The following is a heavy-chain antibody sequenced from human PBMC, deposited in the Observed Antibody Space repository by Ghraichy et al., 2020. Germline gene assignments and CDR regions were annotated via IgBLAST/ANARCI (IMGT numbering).Heavy chain of an antibody. J-gene: IGHJ4*02. CDR1: GFTFSSYW. Sequence: GESLNISCAASGFTFSSYWMHWVRQAPGKGLVWVSRINSDGSSTSYADSVKGRFTISRDNAKNTLYLQMNSLRAEDTAVYYCTRGVFAAATGTTGYWGQGTLVTVSS. V-gene: IGHV3-74*01. D-gene: IGHD6-13*01. CDR2: INSDGSST. CDR3: TRGVFAAATGTTGY.